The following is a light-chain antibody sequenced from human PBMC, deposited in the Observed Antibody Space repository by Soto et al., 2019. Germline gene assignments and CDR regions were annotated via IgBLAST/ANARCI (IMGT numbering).Light chain of an antibody. V-gene: IGKV1-9*01. CDR3: QHLNNYPPFT. CDR2: GTF. CDR1: QDIKTY. J-gene: IGKJ3*01. Sequence: IQLTQSPSSLSASVGDRVSITCRASQDIKTYLAWYQQKQGKAPKLLISGTFTLQSGVPSRFNGSGSGTDFTLTISRLQPEDFANYYCQHLNNYPPFTFGPGTKVDIK.